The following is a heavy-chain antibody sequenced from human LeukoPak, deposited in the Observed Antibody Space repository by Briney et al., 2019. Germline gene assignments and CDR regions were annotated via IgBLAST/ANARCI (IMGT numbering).Heavy chain of an antibody. CDR1: GFTFSSYA. V-gene: IGHV3-23*01. D-gene: IGHD4-23*01. CDR2: FSGSGGST. Sequence: PGGSLRLSCAASGFTFSSYAMSWVRQAPGKGLECISGFSGSGGSTYYADSVKGRFTISRDNSKNTLYLQMNSLRAEDTAVYYCARDLDTVAAYYFDYWGQGTLVTVSS. CDR3: ARDLDTVAAYYFDY. J-gene: IGHJ4*02.